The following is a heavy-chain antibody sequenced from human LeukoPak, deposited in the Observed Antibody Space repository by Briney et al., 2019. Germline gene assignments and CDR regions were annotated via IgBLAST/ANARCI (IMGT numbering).Heavy chain of an antibody. CDR2: INPNSGGT. J-gene: IGHJ4*02. CDR3: ARGSSGWYMVDY. CDR1: GYTFTGYY. D-gene: IGHD6-19*01. V-gene: IGHV1-2*02. Sequence: ASVKVSCKASGYTFTGYYMHWVRQAPGRGLEWMGWINPNSGGTNYAQKFQGRVTMTRDTSISTAYMELSRLRSDDTAVYYCARGSSGWYMVDYWGQGTLVTVSS.